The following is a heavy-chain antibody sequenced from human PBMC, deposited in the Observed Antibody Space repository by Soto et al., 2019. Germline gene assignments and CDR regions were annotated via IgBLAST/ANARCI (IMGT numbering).Heavy chain of an antibody. Sequence: QLQLVQSGTEVKKPGSSVTVSCKASGGTFGNYAINWLRQAPGQGLQWMGDISPMVHKANYEQTFQGRASITADESTNTVYMELSSLRSDDTALCYGAREVDVHTPALGAWGQGTMVTVSS. V-gene: IGHV1-69*01. J-gene: IGHJ5*02. CDR3: AREVDVHTPALGA. CDR1: GGTFGNYA. CDR2: ISPMVHKA. D-gene: IGHD2-2*01.